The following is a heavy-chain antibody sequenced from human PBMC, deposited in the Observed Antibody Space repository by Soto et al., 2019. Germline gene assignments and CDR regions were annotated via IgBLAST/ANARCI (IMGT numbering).Heavy chain of an antibody. Sequence: SETLSLTCTVSGGSISSYYWSWIRQPPGKGLEWIGYIYYSGSTNYNPSLKSRVTISVDTSKNQFSLKLSSVTAADTAVYYCARSAPYQRTHYYYYYYMDVWGKGTTVTVSS. V-gene: IGHV4-59*01. J-gene: IGHJ6*03. CDR2: IYYSGST. D-gene: IGHD2-2*01. CDR1: GGSISSYY. CDR3: ARSAPYQRTHYYYYYYMDV.